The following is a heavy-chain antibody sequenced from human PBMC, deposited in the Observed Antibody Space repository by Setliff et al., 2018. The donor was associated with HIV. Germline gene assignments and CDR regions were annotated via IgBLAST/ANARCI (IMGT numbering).Heavy chain of an antibody. D-gene: IGHD6-19*01. CDR2: INSDKGNT. CDR1: GYTFINYA. CDR3: ATLGVAVTGTVDY. Sequence: GSGKVSCKASGYTFINYAIHWVRQAPGHRLEWMGWINSDKGNTKYSQKFQGRITITRDTSASTAYIEVSSLKSEDTAVYYCATLGVAVTGTVDYWGQGTLVTVSS. J-gene: IGHJ4*02. V-gene: IGHV1-3*01.